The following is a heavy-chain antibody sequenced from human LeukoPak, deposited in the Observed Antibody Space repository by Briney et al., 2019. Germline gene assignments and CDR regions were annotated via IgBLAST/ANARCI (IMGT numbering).Heavy chain of an antibody. CDR1: GFTFSSYS. CDR3: ARDYCSGGSCYSAPDWFDP. J-gene: IGHJ5*02. Sequence: PGGSLRLSCAASGFTFSSYSMNWVRQAPGKGLEWVSSISSSRGYIYYADSVKGRFTISRDSAKNSLYLQMNSLRAEDTAVYYCARDYCSGGSCYSAPDWFDPWGQGTLVTVSS. D-gene: IGHD2-15*01. V-gene: IGHV3-21*01. CDR2: ISSSRGYI.